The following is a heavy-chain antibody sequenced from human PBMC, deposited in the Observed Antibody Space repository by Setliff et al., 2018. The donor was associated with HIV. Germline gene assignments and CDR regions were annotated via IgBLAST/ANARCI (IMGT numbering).Heavy chain of an antibody. J-gene: IGHJ4*02. D-gene: IGHD3-3*01. CDR1: GFTFSNHA. CDR2: ISNDATQT. CDR3: ARARTIDYWSDSLAF. V-gene: IGHV3-30*04. Sequence: GGSLRLSCSASGFTFSNHAIHWVRQAPGKGLEWVAVISNDATQTYYADSVRGRFTISRDSSKNALYLKFYRPRPDDTAVYYCARARTIDYWSDSLAFWGQGTLVTVSS.